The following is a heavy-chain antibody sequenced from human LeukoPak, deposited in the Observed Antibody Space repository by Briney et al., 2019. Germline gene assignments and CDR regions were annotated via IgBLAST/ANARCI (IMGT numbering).Heavy chain of an antibody. Sequence: ASVKVSCKASGYTFTGYYMHWVRQAPGQGLEWMGWINPNSGGTNYAQKFQGRVTMTRDTSISTAYMELSSLRSEDTAVYYCARDRKLGTMARGALTYWGQGTLVTVSS. CDR3: ARDRKLGTMARGALTY. J-gene: IGHJ4*02. V-gene: IGHV1-2*02. CDR1: GYTFTGYY. D-gene: IGHD3-10*01. CDR2: INPNSGGT.